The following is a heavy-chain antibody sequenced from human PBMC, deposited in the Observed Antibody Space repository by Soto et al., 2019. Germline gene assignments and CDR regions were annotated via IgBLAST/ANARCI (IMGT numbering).Heavy chain of an antibody. CDR2: VYHTGTT. V-gene: IGHV4-4*02. Sequence: PSETLSLTSDVSGDSISSVNWWIWVRQPPGKGLQWIGEVYHTGTTNYNPSLKSRVTISVDKSQNHFSLNVTSVTAADTAVYYCARSSGFFVISLHDTCGQLPLFPVSS. CDR3: ARSSGFFVISLHDT. D-gene: IGHD3-10*01. J-gene: IGHJ5*01. CDR1: GDSISSVNW.